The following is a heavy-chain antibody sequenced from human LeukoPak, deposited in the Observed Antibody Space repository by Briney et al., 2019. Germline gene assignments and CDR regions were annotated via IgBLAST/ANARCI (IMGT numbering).Heavy chain of an antibody. V-gene: IGHV4-61*01. CDR1: GGSVSSDSYY. J-gene: IGHJ3*01. CDR2: VYYSGRT. CDR3: VREASTSYYDSSGYYRQTETFDV. D-gene: IGHD3-22*01. Sequence: PSETLSLTCTVSGGSVSSDSYYWHWIRKSPGKGLEWVGFVYYSGRTKYNPSLKSRVTISIDTSKNQVSLSLRSVTAADTAIYFCVREASTSYYDSSGYYRQTETFDVWGQGTMVTVSS.